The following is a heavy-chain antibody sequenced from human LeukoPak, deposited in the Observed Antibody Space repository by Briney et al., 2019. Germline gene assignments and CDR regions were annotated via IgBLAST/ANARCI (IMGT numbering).Heavy chain of an antibody. V-gene: IGHV1-18*01. Sequence: GASVKVSCKASGYTFTSYGISWVRQAPGQGLEWMGWISAYNGNTNYAQKLQGRVTMTTDTSTSTAYMELRSLRSDDTAVYYCAREGYSSSWYWAHYYYMDVWGKGTTVTVYS. CDR3: AREGYSSSWYWAHYYYMDV. D-gene: IGHD6-13*01. CDR1: GYTFTSYG. J-gene: IGHJ6*03. CDR2: ISAYNGNT.